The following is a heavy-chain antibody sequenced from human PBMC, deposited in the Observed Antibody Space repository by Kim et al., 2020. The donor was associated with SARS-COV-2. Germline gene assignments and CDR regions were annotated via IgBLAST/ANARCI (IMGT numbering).Heavy chain of an antibody. D-gene: IGHD3-10*01. CDR3: ATNLMVRGRFDY. J-gene: IGHJ4*02. CDR2: IYYSGST. CDR1: GGSISSGGYY. Sequence: SETLSLTCTVSGGSISSGGYYWSWIRQHPGKGLEWIGYIYYSGSTYYNPSLKSRVTISVDTSKNQFSLKLSPVTAADTAVYYCATNLMVRGRFDYWGQGTLVTVSS. V-gene: IGHV4-31*03.